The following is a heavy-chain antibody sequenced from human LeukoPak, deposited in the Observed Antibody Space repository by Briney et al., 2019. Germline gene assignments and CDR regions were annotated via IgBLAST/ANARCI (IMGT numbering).Heavy chain of an antibody. J-gene: IGHJ4*02. V-gene: IGHV4-39*01. CDR1: GGSINSSIYY. Sequence: ETLSLTCTASGGSINSSIYYWGWIRQPPGKGLKWIGSIFYNGNTYNNLSLQSRVTLSVDTSKSQFSLKLNSVTAADTAVYYCARGLKSLYHDSSGYYYGGYFDYWGQGTLVTVSS. CDR3: ARGLKSLYHDSSGYYYGGYFDY. CDR2: IFYNGNT. D-gene: IGHD3-22*01.